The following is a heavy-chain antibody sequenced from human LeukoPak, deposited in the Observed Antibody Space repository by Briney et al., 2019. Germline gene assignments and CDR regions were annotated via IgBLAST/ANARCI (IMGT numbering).Heavy chain of an antibody. D-gene: IGHD6-19*01. CDR1: GFTFSSYA. Sequence: LAGGSLRLSCAASGFTFSSYAMSWVRQAPGKGLEWVSAISGSGGSTYYADSVKGRFTISRDNSKNTLYLQMSSLRAEDTAVYYCVKDGGSYSSGWYTFDPWGQGTLVTVSS. J-gene: IGHJ5*02. V-gene: IGHV3-23*01. CDR3: VKDGGSYSSGWYTFDP. CDR2: ISGSGGST.